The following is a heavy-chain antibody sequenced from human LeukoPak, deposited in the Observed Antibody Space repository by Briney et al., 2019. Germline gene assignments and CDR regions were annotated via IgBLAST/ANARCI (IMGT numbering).Heavy chain of an antibody. CDR1: GFTFSSYA. CDR3: ARDSNIDY. CDR2: ISYDGSNK. V-gene: IGHV3-30*01. J-gene: IGHJ4*02. Sequence: GASLRLSCAASGFTFSSYAMHWVRQAPAKGLEWVAVISYDGSNKYYADSVKGRFTISRDNSKNTLYLQMNSLRAEDTAVYYCARDSNIDYWGQGTLVTVSS. D-gene: IGHD4-11*01.